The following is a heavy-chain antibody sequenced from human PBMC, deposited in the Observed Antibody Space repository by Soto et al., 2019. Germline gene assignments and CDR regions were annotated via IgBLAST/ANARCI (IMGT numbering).Heavy chain of an antibody. J-gene: IGHJ4*02. V-gene: IGHV4-30-4*01. D-gene: IGHD4-17*01. CDR1: GGSISSGDYC. CDR3: ARGDSTVSSVFDY. CDR2: IYQNGDT. Sequence: SETLSLTCTVSGGSISSGDYCWSWIRQPPGKGLEWIGYIYQNGDTSYNPSLKSRVTISADTSKTQFSLKLSSMTAADTAVYYCARGDSTVSSVFDYWGQGTLVIVSS.